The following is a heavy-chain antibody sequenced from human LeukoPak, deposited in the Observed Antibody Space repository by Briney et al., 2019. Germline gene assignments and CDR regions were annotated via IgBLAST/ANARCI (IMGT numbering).Heavy chain of an antibody. D-gene: IGHD6-13*01. CDR2: IYYSGST. V-gene: IGHV4-39*07. CDR1: GGSISSSSYY. J-gene: IGHJ5*02. CDR3: ARDGIAAAGHPKNWFDP. Sequence: PSETLSLTCTVSGGSISSSSYYWGWIRQPPGKGLEWIGSIYYSGSTYYNPSFKSRVTISVDTSKNQFSLKLSSVTAADTAVYYCARDGIAAAGHPKNWFDPWGQGTLVTVSS.